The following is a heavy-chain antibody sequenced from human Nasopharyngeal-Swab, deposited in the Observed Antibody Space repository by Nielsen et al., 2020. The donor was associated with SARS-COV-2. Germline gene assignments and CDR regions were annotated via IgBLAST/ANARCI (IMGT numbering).Heavy chain of an antibody. Sequence: TRLERVGSIKHDGSEKYYVDSVKGRFTISRDNAKNSLYLQMNSLRAEDTAVYYCARGASGYYDFWSGYYRYYYYYYYMDVWGKGTTVTVSS. CDR3: ARGASGYYDFWSGYYRYYYYYYYMDV. CDR2: IKHDGSEK. J-gene: IGHJ6*03. D-gene: IGHD3-3*01. V-gene: IGHV3-7*01.